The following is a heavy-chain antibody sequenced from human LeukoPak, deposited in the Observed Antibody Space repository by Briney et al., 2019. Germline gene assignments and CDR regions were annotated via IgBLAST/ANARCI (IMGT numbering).Heavy chain of an antibody. CDR1: GFTFSDYY. D-gene: IGHD3-3*01. CDR2: ISSSGSTI. CDR3: ARDNTRDDFWSGYYPNAFDI. J-gene: IGHJ3*02. V-gene: IGHV3-11*01. Sequence: KSGGSLRLSCAASGFTFSDYYMSWIRQAPGKGLEWVSYISSSGSTIYYADSVKGRFTISRDNAKNSLYLQMNSLRAEDTAVYYCARDNTRDDFWSGYYPNAFDIWGQGTMVTVSS.